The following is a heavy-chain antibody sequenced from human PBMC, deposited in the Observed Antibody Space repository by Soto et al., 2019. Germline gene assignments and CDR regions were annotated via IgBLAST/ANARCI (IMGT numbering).Heavy chain of an antibody. CDR3: AILDCGGHCYFDY. D-gene: IGHD2-21*02. CDR1: GGSVSSVSYY. J-gene: IGHJ4*02. CDR2: IYYSGSN. Sequence: SETLSLTCTVSGGSVSSVSYYWSWIRQPPGKGLKWIGYIYYSGSNNYNPSLKNRVTISVDTSKNQFSLKLSSVTAADAAVYYCAILDCGGHCYFDYWGQGTLVTVSS. V-gene: IGHV4-61*01.